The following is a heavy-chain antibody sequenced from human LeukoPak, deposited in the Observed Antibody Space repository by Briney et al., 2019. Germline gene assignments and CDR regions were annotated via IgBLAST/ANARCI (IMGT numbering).Heavy chain of an antibody. CDR3: ARVTYSSGWYS. J-gene: IGHJ4*02. CDR1: GFTFSSYA. D-gene: IGHD6-19*01. CDR2: ISSSSTTI. V-gene: IGHV3-48*01. Sequence: GGSLRLSCAASGFTFSSYAMSWVRQAPGMGLEWVSYISSSSTTIYYADSVKGRFTISRDNAKNSLYLQMNSLRAEDTAVYYCARVTYSSGWYSWGQGTLVTVSS.